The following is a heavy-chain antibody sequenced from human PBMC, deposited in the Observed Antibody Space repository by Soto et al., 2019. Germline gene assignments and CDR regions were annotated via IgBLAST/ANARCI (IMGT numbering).Heavy chain of an antibody. J-gene: IGHJ4*02. CDR3: ARDWSRYFDSSGLMWFY. V-gene: IGHV1-18*04. CDR1: GYTFNYYG. Sequence: ASVKVSCKASGYTFNYYGISWVRRAPGQGLEWVGWISAHNGDANYAQNLQGRLTLTTDTSTSTAYMELTSLTSDDTAVYYCARDWSRYFDSSGLMWFYWGQGTLVPVSS. CDR2: ISAHNGDA. D-gene: IGHD3-22*01.